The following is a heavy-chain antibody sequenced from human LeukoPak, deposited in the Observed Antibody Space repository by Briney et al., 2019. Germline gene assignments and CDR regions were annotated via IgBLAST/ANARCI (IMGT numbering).Heavy chain of an antibody. CDR3: AKDSQQQLPLGY. CDR1: GFTVSSDY. D-gene: IGHD6-13*01. CDR2: IYSGGST. V-gene: IGHV3-53*01. Sequence: GGSLRLSCAASGFTVSSDYMTWVRQAPGKGLEWVSVIYSGGSTNYADSVKGRFTISRDNSKNTLYLQMNSLRAEDTAVYYCAKDSQQQLPLGYWGQGTLVTVSS. J-gene: IGHJ4*02.